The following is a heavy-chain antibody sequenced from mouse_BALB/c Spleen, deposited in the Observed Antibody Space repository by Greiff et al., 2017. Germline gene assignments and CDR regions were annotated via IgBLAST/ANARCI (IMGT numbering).Heavy chain of an antibody. V-gene: IGHV1S81*02. J-gene: IGHJ1*01. Sequence: QVQLQQSGAELVKPGASVKLSCKASGYTFTSYYMYWVKQRPGQGLEWIGEINPSNGGTNFNEKFKSKATLTVDKSSSTAYMQLSSLTSEDSAVYYWTVSSPYWYFDVWGAGTTVTVSS. CDR2: INPSNGGT. D-gene: IGHD1-1*01. CDR1: GYTFTSYY. CDR3: TVSSPYWYFDV.